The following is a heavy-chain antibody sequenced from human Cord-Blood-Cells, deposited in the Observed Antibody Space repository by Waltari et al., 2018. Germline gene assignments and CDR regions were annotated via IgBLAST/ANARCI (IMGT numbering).Heavy chain of an antibody. CDR3: ARHPRILEWLYYFDY. D-gene: IGHD3-3*01. V-gene: IGHV4-39*01. Sequence: IRQPPGKGLEWIGSIYYSGSTYYNPSLKSRVTISVDTSKNQFSLKLSSVTAADTAVYYCARHPRILEWLYYFDYWGQGTLVTVSS. J-gene: IGHJ4*02. CDR2: IYYSGST.